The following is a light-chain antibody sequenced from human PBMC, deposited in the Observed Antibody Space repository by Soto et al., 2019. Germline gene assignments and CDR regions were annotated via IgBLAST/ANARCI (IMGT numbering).Light chain of an antibody. CDR2: AAS. J-gene: IGKJ4*01. Sequence: DIQLSQSPSSLDASVGDRVTISCRASHDVLTWLAWYHQRPGKAPTSLIFAASTLQSRVPSRFFGNGSGTHFTHTISSLQPEDLGPCYCQQYSNSPLTFGGGTKV. CDR1: HDVLTW. CDR3: QQYSNSPLT. V-gene: IGKV1D-16*01.